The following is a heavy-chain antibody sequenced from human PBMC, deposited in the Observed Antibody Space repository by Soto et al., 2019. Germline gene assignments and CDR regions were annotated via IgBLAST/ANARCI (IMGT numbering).Heavy chain of an antibody. CDR2: IKSKTDGGTT. Sequence: GGSLRLSCAASGFTFSNAWMSWVRQAPGKGLEWVGRIKSKTDGGTTDYAAPVKGRFTISRDDSKNTLYLQMNSLKTEDTAVYYCTTTLITSQNIAAYYYYYYYMDVWGKGTTVTVSS. CDR1: GFTFSNAW. J-gene: IGHJ6*03. V-gene: IGHV3-15*01. D-gene: IGHD1-20*01. CDR3: TTTLITSQNIAAYYYYYYYMDV.